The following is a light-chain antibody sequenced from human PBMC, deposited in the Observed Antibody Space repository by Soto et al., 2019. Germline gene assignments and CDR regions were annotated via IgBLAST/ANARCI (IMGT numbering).Light chain of an antibody. CDR2: GAS. CDR1: QSVSSSY. Sequence: EIVLTQSPGTLSLSPGERATLSCRASQSVSSSYLAWYQQKPGQAPRLLIYGASSRATGIPDRFSGSGSGKDFTLTISRLEPEDFAVYYCQQYGSSPRTCGQGTKVEIK. V-gene: IGKV3-20*01. J-gene: IGKJ1*01. CDR3: QQYGSSPRT.